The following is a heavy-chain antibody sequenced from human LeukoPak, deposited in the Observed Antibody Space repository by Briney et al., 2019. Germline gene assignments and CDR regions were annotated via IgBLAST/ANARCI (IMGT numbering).Heavy chain of an antibody. J-gene: IGHJ2*01. CDR3: ARDRVVVATTTPAYWYFDI. Sequence: GGSLRLSCAASGFTFDDYGMSWVRQAPGKGLEWVSGINWNGGSTGYADSVKGRFTISRDNAKNSLFPHMNSLRVEDTALYYCARDRVVVATTTPAYWYFDIWGRGTLVTVSS. CDR1: GFTFDDYG. CDR2: INWNGGST. V-gene: IGHV3-20*04. D-gene: IGHD2-15*01.